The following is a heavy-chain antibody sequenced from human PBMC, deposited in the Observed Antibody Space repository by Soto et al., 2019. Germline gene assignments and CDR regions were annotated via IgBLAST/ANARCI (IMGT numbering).Heavy chain of an antibody. CDR2: IYPRDSET. Sequence: GVFLKISWKNAGDNINIYCIGWVRQMPGKGLEWMGIIYPRDSETRYSPSFQGQVTISVDKSLNTAYLQWNSLQASDTAMYYCARCGLHGLHYFTSWGHGTQVTVSS. J-gene: IGHJ5*01. CDR3: ARCGLHGLHYFTS. D-gene: IGHD2-21*01. CDR1: GDNINIYC. V-gene: IGHV5-51*01.